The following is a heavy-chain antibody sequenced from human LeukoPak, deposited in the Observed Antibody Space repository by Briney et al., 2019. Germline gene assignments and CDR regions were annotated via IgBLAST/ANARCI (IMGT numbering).Heavy chain of an antibody. CDR1: GLTFHDYA. J-gene: IGHJ6*03. D-gene: IGHD1-14*01. CDR2: IVGDSSKT. V-gene: IGHV3-23*01. CDR3: AKQPYNYYYLDV. Sequence: PGGSLRLSCAISGLTFHDYAMTWVRQAPGKGRGWVSTIVGDSSKTYYADSVKGRFTISRDNSNYMLFLHMNSLRAEDTAIYYCAKQPYNYYYLDVWGKGTTVTVSS.